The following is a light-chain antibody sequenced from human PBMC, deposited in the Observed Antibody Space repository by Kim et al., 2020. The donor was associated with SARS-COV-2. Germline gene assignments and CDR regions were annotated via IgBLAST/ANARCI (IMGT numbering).Light chain of an antibody. CDR2: GRN. CDR1: SLRSYY. Sequence: SSELTQDPAVSVALGQTVRITCQGDSLRSYYATWYQQKPRQAPVLVIYGRNNRPSGIPDRISGSTSGNPASLTISGAQAEDEADFYCQSRDSGGNVVFGGGTKLTVL. J-gene: IGLJ2*01. V-gene: IGLV3-19*01. CDR3: QSRDSGGNVV.